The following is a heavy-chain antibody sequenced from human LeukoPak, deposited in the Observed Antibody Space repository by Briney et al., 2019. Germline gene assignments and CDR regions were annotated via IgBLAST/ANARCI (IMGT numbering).Heavy chain of an antibody. J-gene: IGHJ4*02. Sequence: AGVSLRLSCAASGFTFSSYGRHWVRQAPGKVRVWVAVILYDGSNKYYADSVQGRYTNCRDNSKNTLYLQMNSLRAEDRAVYYCARDQVGALFDYWGQGTLVTVSS. CDR3: ARDQVGALFDY. CDR1: GFTFSSYG. V-gene: IGHV3-33*01. D-gene: IGHD3-10*01. CDR2: ILYDGSNK.